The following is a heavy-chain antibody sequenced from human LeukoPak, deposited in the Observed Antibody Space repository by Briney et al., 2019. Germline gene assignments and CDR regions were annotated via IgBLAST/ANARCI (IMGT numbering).Heavy chain of an antibody. CDR2: INHSGST. V-gene: IGHV4-34*01. J-gene: IGHJ4*02. CDR1: GGSFSGYY. CDR3: ARGGFYDILTGYYPDYFDY. D-gene: IGHD3-9*01. Sequence: NTSETLSLTCAVYGGSFSGYYWSWIRQPPGKGLEWIGEINHSGSTNYNPSLKSRVTMSVDTSKDQFSLKLSAVTAADTAVYYCARGGFYDILTGYYPDYFDYWGQGTLVTVSS.